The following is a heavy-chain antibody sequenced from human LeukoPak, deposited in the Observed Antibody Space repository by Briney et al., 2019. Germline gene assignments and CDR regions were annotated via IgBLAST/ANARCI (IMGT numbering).Heavy chain of an antibody. V-gene: IGHV4-39*07. CDR1: GGSISSSSYY. J-gene: IGHJ1*01. CDR3: ARDYGGNSESGFQH. CDR2: IYHSGTT. Sequence: SETLSLTCTVSGGSISSSSYYWGWIRQPPGKGLEWIGSIYHSGTTYYNPSLKSRATISVDTSKNQFSLKLSSVTAADTAVYYCARDYGGNSESGFQHWGQGTLVTVSS. D-gene: IGHD4-23*01.